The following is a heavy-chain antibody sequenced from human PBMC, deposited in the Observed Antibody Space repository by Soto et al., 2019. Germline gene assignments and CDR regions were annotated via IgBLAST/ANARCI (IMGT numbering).Heavy chain of an antibody. D-gene: IGHD3-10*01. CDR1: GGSISSYY. CDR2: IYYSGST. CDR3: ARVVAGLYGSGSYYRYFDY. V-gene: IGHV4-59*01. J-gene: IGHJ4*02. Sequence: SETLSLTCTVSGGSISSYYWSWIRQPPGKGLEWIGYIYYSGSTNYNPSLKSRVTISVDTSKNQFSLKLSSVTAADTAVYYCARVVAGLYGSGSYYRYFDYWGQGTLVTVSS.